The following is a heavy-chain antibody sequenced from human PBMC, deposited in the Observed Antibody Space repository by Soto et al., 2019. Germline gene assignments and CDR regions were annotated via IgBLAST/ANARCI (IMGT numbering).Heavy chain of an antibody. J-gene: IGHJ6*02. CDR1: GYTFTSYY. D-gene: IGHD2-15*01. CDR3: AIYCCAGTSLRSYYYYYGMDV. CDR2: INPSGGST. Sequence: QVQLVQSGAEVKKPGASVKVSCKASGYTFTSYYMHWVRQAPGQGLEWMGIINPSGGSTSYAQKFQGRVTMTRDTSTSTVYMELSSLRSEDTAVYYCAIYCCAGTSLRSYYYYYGMDVWGQGTTVTVSS. V-gene: IGHV1-46*01.